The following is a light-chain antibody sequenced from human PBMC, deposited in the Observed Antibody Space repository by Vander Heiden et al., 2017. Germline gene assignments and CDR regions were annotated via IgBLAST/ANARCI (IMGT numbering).Light chain of an antibody. V-gene: IGLV3-27*01. CDR2: KDT. Sequence: SYELTQPSSVSVSPGQTARITCSGDVVAKKYTRWFQQKPGQAPVLGSYKDTERPSGIPERFSGSSSGATVTLTISGAQVDDEADYYCYSAADNSLRVFGGGTKLTVL. CDR1: VVAKKY. CDR3: YSAADNSLRV. J-gene: IGLJ3*02.